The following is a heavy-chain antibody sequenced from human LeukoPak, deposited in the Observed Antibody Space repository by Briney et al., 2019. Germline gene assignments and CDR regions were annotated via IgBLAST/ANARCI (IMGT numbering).Heavy chain of an antibody. Sequence: SETLSLTCAVSGYSISSGYYWGWIRQPPGKGLEWIGSIYHSGSTCYNPSLKSRVTISVDTSKNQFSLKLSSVTAADTAVYYCARHWQWLRSFAGPFDIWGQGTMVTVSS. CDR3: ARHWQWLRSFAGPFDI. D-gene: IGHD5-12*01. CDR1: GYSISSGYY. V-gene: IGHV4-38-2*01. J-gene: IGHJ3*02. CDR2: IYHSGST.